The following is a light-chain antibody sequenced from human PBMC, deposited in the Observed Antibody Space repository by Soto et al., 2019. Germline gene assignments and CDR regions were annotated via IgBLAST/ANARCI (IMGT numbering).Light chain of an antibody. V-gene: IGKV1-8*01. CDR3: QHYYTFPWP. J-gene: IGKJ1*01. Sequence: AIRMTQSPSSLSASTGDRVTITCRASQDIRDYLVWYQQKPGKAPKVLIHAASTLQGGVSSRFSGSRSGTECTLTINSLQPEDFATYYCQHYYTFPWPFGQGTKVEV. CDR2: AAS. CDR1: QDIRDY.